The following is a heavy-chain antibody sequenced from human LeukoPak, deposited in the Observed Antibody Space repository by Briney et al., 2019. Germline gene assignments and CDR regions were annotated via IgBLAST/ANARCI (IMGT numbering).Heavy chain of an antibody. CDR3: ARDAEITIFGVVITRYYYYGMDV. D-gene: IGHD3-3*01. CDR1: GYTFTSYG. J-gene: IGHJ6*02. CDR2: ISAYNGNT. V-gene: IGHV1-18*01. Sequence: GESLKISCKASGYTFTSYGISWVRQAPGQGLEWMGWISAYNGNTNYAQKLQGRVTMTTDTSTSTAYMELRSLRSDDTAVYYCARDAEITIFGVVITRYYYYGMDVWGQGTTVTVSS.